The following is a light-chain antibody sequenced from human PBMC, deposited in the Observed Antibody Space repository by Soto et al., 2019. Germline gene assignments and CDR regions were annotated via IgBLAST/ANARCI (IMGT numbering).Light chain of an antibody. CDR2: RNN. J-gene: IGLJ3*02. CDR1: SSNIGRNT. Sequence: QSVLTQPPSASGTPGQRVTISCSGSSSNIGRNTVNWYQQLPGTAPKLLIHRNNQRPSGVPDRFSGSKSGTSASLAISGLQSEDEADYDCAAWDDSLNGVVFGGGTKLTVL. V-gene: IGLV1-44*01. CDR3: AAWDDSLNGVV.